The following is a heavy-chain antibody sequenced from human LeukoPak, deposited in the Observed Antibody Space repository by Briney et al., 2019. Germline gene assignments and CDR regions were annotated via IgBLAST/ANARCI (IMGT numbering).Heavy chain of an antibody. V-gene: IGHV3-23*01. Sequence: TRGSLRLSCAAAGFNFNKYDMTWARQAPGKGLEWVSTITGRSDKTYYTDSVKGRFVTSRDNSKDTLYLQMNSLRAEDTALYYCAKGGWLDDLGQGALVTVSS. CDR3: AKGGWLDD. CDR2: ITGRSDKT. D-gene: IGHD6-19*01. CDR1: GFNFNKYD. J-gene: IGHJ4*02.